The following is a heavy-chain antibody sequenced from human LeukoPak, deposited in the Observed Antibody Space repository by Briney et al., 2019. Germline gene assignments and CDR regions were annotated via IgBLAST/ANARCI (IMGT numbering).Heavy chain of an antibody. J-gene: IGHJ4*02. CDR1: GGTFISYA. Sequence: GASVKVSCKASGGTFISYAISWVRQAPGQGLEWMGGIIPIFGAANYAQKFQGRVTITADESTSTAYMELSSLRSEDTVVYYCARAFSSSGYAMYYFDYWGQGTLVTVSS. CDR3: ARAFSSSGYAMYYFDY. CDR2: IIPIFGAA. V-gene: IGHV1-69*13. D-gene: IGHD3-22*01.